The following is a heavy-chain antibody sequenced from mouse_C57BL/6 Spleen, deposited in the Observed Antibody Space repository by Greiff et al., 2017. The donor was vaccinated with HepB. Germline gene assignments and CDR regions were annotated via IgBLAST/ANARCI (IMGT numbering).Heavy chain of an antibody. CDR1: GFTFSDYG. CDR2: ISNLAYSI. CDR3: ARSTMITKGYFDV. V-gene: IGHV5-15*04. D-gene: IGHD2-4*01. J-gene: IGHJ1*03. Sequence: EVKLVESGGGLVQPGGSLKLSCAASGFTFSDYGMAWVRQAPRKGPEWVAFISNLAYSIYYADTVTGRFTISRENAKNTLYLEMSSLRSEGTAMYYCARSTMITKGYFDVWGTGTTVTVSS.